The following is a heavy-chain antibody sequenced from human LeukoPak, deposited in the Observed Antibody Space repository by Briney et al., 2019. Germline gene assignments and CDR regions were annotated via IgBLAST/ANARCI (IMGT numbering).Heavy chain of an antibody. CDR2: INPKNAGT. CDR1: GYTFTGHY. D-gene: IGHD3-22*01. J-gene: IGHJ5*02. CDR3: ATDLTGHYYDSSGYYSWFDP. V-gene: IGHV1-2*02. Sequence: GASVKVSCKASGYTFTGHYIHWVRQAPGQGLEWMGWINPKNAGTNYAQKFQGRVTMTEDTSTDTAYMELSSLRSEDTAVYYCATDLTGHYYDSSGYYSWFDPWGQGTLVTVSS.